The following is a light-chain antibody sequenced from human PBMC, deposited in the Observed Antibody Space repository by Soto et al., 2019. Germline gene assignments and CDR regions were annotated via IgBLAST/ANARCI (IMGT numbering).Light chain of an antibody. CDR1: SSDVGAYNY. J-gene: IGLJ1*01. V-gene: IGLV2-14*01. Sequence: QSVLTHPASVSGSPGHSVAISCTGTSSDVGAYNYVSWYQQLPGKAPKLLIYDVSHRPSWVSDRFSGSKSGNTASLTISGLQAEDEGDYYCNSYTSSSILYVFGTGTKVTV. CDR2: DVS. CDR3: NSYTSSSILYV.